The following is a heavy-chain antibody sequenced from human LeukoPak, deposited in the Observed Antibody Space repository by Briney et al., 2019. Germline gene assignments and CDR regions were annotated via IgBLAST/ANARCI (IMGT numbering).Heavy chain of an antibody. CDR1: GFTVSSNY. CDR3: ASLSPLYYDSRGYSY. J-gene: IGHJ4*02. D-gene: IGHD3-22*01. Sequence: PGGSLRLSCAASGFTVSSNYMSWVRQASGKGLEWVSVIYSGDSTYYADSVKGRFTISIDNSKNTLYLQMNSLRAEDTAVYYCASLSPLYYDSRGYSYWGQGTLVTVSS. V-gene: IGHV3-53*01. CDR2: IYSGDST.